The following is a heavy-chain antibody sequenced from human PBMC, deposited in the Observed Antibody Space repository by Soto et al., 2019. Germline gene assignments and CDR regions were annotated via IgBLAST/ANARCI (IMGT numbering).Heavy chain of an antibody. CDR2: IYPGDSDT. Sequence: GEALNVRWKGSGDSCTSYWMGCVRQMPGKGLEWMGIIYPGDSDTRYSPSFQGQVTISADKSISTAYLQWSSLKASDTAMYYCAGRLSSSTTQGYGMDVWGQGTTVTVSS. J-gene: IGHJ6*02. V-gene: IGHV5-51*01. CDR3: AGRLSSSTTQGYGMDV. CDR1: GDSCTSYW. D-gene: IGHD6-6*01.